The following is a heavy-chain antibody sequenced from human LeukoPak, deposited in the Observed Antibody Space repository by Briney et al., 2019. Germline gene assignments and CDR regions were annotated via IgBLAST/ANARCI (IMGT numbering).Heavy chain of an antibody. CDR1: GGSISSGGYS. CDR3: ARDRVFFYGDYGWFDP. V-gene: IGHV4-30-2*01. D-gene: IGHD4-17*01. CDR2: IYHSGST. J-gene: IGHJ5*02. Sequence: NASQTPSLTCAVSGGSISSGGYSWSWIRQPPGKGLEWIGYIYHSGSTYYNPSLKSRVTISVDRSKNQFSLKLSSVTAADTAVYYCARDRVFFYGDYGWFDPWGQGTLVTVSS.